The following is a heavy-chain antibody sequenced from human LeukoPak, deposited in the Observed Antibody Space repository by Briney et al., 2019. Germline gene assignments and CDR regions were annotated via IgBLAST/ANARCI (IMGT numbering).Heavy chain of an antibody. CDR3: ARQSRDGSKTRGYYFDY. CDR2: IYPADSDT. D-gene: IGHD3-10*01. V-gene: IGHV5-51*01. Sequence: GESLKISCQVSGYIFTHYWIGWVRQMPRKGLKSMGIIYPADSDTTYSPSFQGQVTISADKSISTVYLQWSSLKASDTAMYYCARQSRDGSKTRGYYFDYWGQETLVTVSS. CDR1: GYIFTHYW. J-gene: IGHJ4*02.